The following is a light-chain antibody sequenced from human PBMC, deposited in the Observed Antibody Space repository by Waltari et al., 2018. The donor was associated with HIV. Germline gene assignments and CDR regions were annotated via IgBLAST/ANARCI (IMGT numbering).Light chain of an antibody. Sequence: EIVLTQSPGTLSLSPGERATLSCRASQSISNNLAWYQQEPGQAPKLLIYDASTRATGVPARFSGSGSGTLFTLTISSLQSGDFAVYYCQQYHNWPPWTFGQGTKVELK. CDR3: QQYHNWPPWT. CDR2: DAS. CDR1: QSISNN. J-gene: IGKJ1*01. V-gene: IGKV3-15*01.